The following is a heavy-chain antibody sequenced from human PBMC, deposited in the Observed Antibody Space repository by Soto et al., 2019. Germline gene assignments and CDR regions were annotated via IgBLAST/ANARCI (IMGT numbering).Heavy chain of an antibody. CDR1: GGSFSGYY. CDR2: INHSGST. CDR3: ARARGYCSGGSCYSLDY. Sequence: QVQLQQWGAGLLKPSETLSLTCAVYGGSFSGYYWSWIRQPPGKGLEWIGEINHSGSTNYNPSLKSRVTISGDTSKNQFSLKLRSVTAADTAVYYCARARGYCSGGSCYSLDYWGQGTLVTVSS. J-gene: IGHJ4*02. V-gene: IGHV4-34*01. D-gene: IGHD2-15*01.